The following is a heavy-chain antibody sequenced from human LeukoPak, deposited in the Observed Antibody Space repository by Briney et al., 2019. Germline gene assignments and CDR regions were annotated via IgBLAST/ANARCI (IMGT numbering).Heavy chain of an antibody. CDR1: GFTVSSNY. CDR3: AKDAFDILTGPNWFDP. Sequence: GGSLRLSCAASGFTVSSNYMSWVRQAPGKGLEWVSAISGSGGSTYYADSVKGRFTISRDNSKNTLYLQMNSLRAEDTAVYYCAKDAFDILTGPNWFDPWGQGTLVTVSS. CDR2: ISGSGGST. D-gene: IGHD3-9*01. J-gene: IGHJ5*02. V-gene: IGHV3-23*01.